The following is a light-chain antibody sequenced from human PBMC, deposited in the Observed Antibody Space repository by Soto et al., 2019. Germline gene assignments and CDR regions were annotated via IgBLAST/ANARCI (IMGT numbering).Light chain of an antibody. CDR3: QQYTTSSWT. CDR1: QSVGSSD. J-gene: IGKJ1*01. CDR2: GTS. V-gene: IGKV3-20*01. Sequence: EIVLTQSPGTLPLSPWERATLSCRASQSVGSSDLAWYQQKPGQAPRVLIYGTSSRATGIPDRFSGSGSGTDFTLTISRLEPEDFAVYYCQQYTTSSWTFGQGTKVDIK.